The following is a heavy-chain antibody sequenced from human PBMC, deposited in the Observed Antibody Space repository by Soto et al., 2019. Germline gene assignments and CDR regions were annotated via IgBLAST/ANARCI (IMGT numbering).Heavy chain of an antibody. J-gene: IGHJ5*02. CDR1: GFSFTNHG. CDR2: IWYDGSNK. Sequence: HPGGSLRLSCAASGFSFTNHGMHWVRQPPGKGLEWVAVIWYDGSNKYYADSVKGRFTSSRDTSKNTLYLQMNSLRAEDTAVYYCARRAGYQLMGDGGWFDPWGQGTLVTVSS. D-gene: IGHD2-2*01. CDR3: ARRAGYQLMGDGGWFDP. V-gene: IGHV3-33*01.